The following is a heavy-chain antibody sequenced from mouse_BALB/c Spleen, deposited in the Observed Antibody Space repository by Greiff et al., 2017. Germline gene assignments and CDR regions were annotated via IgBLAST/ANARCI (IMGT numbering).Heavy chain of an antibody. CDR1: GFTFTDYY. CDR3: ARDRYDWGLDY. D-gene: IGHD2-14*01. Sequence: EVMLVESGGGLVQPGGSLRLSCATSGFTFTDYYMSWVRQPPGKALEWLGFIRNKANGYTTEYSASVKGRFTISRDNSQSILYLQMNTLRAEDSATYYCARDRYDWGLDYWGQGTTLTVSS. CDR2: IRNKANGYTT. J-gene: IGHJ2*01. V-gene: IGHV7-3*02.